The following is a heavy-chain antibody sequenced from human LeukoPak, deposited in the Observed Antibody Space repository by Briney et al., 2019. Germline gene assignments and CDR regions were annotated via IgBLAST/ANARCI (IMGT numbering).Heavy chain of an antibody. V-gene: IGHV3-30*18. CDR1: GSTFNRFA. D-gene: IGHD3-10*01. J-gene: IGHJ6*02. CDR3: AQGGSEIYYYYHGMDV. CDR2: ISYDGSDK. Sequence: HPGGSLRLSCAASGSTFNRFAMHWVRQAPGKGLEWVAVISYDGSDKYYADSVKGRFTISRDNSKNTLYLQMNSLRVEDTAVFYCAQGGSEIYYYYHGMDVWGQGTTVTVSS.